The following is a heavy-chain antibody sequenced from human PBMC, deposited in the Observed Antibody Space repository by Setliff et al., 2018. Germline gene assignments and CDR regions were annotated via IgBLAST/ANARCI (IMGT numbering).Heavy chain of an antibody. D-gene: IGHD2-2*01. V-gene: IGHV3-48*01. Sequence: GGSLRLSCIVSGLTFRNFGMTWVRQAPGKGLEWLSKISGASSTIYYADSVKGRFTISRDNAQNSLYLQMNNLTAEDTAMYFCARQGCGTTSCHSIDYWGQGTLVTVSS. CDR1: GLTFRNFG. J-gene: IGHJ4*01. CDR2: ISGASSTI. CDR3: ARQGCGTTSCHSIDY.